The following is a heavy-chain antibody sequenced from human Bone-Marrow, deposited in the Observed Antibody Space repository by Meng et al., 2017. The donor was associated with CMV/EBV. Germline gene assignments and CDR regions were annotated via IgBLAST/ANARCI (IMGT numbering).Heavy chain of an antibody. CDR2: IYTSGST. J-gene: IGHJ5*02. CDR1: GVSSSSYY. D-gene: IGHD3-9*01. CDR3: ARGSGYFDWLADWFDP. V-gene: IGHV4-4*07. Sequence: GPGCVMPSETLSLTCAVSGVSSSSYYWSWIRQPAGKGLEWIGRIYTSGSTNYNPSLQSRVTMSVDTSKNQFSLKLSSVTAADTAVYYCARGSGYFDWLADWFDPWGQGTLVTVSS.